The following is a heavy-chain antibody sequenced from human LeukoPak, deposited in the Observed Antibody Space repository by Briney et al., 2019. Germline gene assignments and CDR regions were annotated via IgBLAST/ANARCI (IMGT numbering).Heavy chain of an antibody. CDR3: ARGLGYCSSTSCPHLDY. CDR1: GFTFSSYA. CDR2: ISYDGSNK. V-gene: IGHV3-30-3*01. Sequence: GGSLRLSCAASGFTFSSYAMHWVRQAPGKGLEWVAVISYDGSNKYYADSVKGRFTISRDNSKNTLYLQMNSLRAEDTAVYYCARGLGYCSSTSCPHLDYWGQGTLVTVSS. D-gene: IGHD2-2*01. J-gene: IGHJ4*02.